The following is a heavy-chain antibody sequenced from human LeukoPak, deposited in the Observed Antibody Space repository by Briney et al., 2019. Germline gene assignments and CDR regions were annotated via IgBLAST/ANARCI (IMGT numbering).Heavy chain of an antibody. V-gene: IGHV1-18*01. CDR1: GYTFTSYG. CDR2: ISAYNGDT. Sequence: ASVKVSCKASGYTFTSYGISWVRQAPGQGLEWMGWISAYNGDTNYAQKLQGRVTMTTDTSTSAAYMELRSLRSDDTAVYYCARGGPAPHRITLIVVASSTDAFDIWGQGTMVTVSS. CDR3: ARGGPAPHRITLIVVASSTDAFDI. D-gene: IGHD3-22*01. J-gene: IGHJ3*02.